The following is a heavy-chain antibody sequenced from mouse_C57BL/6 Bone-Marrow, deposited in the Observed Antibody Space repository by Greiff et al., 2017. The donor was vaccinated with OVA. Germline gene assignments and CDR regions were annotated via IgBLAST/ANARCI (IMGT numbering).Heavy chain of an antibody. J-gene: IGHJ1*03. CDR2: IRNKANGYTT. Sequence: EVQGVESGGGLVQPGGSLSLSCAASGFTFTDYYMSWVRQPPGKALEWLGFIRNKANGYTTEYSASVKGRFTISRDNSQSILYLQMKALRAEDSATDYCARYDGYHWYFDVWGTGTTVTVSS. CDR1: GFTFTDYY. V-gene: IGHV7-3*01. D-gene: IGHD2-3*01. CDR3: ARYDGYHWYFDV.